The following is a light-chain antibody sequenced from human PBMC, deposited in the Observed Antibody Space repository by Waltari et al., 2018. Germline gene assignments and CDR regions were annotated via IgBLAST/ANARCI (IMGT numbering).Light chain of an antibody. CDR2: EGS. CDR3: CSYAGSSTSYV. CDR1: SSDVGSYNL. J-gene: IGLJ1*01. Sequence: QSALTQPASVSGSPGQSITISCTGTSSDVGSYNLVSWYQQHPGKAPKLMIYEGSKRHSGVCKRFSVSKSGNTDSLTISGLQAEDEADYYCCSYAGSSTSYVFGTGTKVTVL. V-gene: IGLV2-23*01.